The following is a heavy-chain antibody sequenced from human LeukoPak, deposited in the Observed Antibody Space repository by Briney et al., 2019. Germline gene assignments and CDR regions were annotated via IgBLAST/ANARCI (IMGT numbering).Heavy chain of an antibody. J-gene: IGHJ3*02. CDR2: IIPIFGTA. V-gene: IGHV1-69*05. Sequence: ASVKVSCKASGGTFSSYAISWVRQAPGQGLEWMRGIIPIFGTANYAQKFQGRVTITTDESTSTAYMELSSLRSEDTAVYYCARELITFGGVIVTDDAFDIWGQGTMVTVSS. CDR3: ARELITFGGVIVTDDAFDI. D-gene: IGHD3-16*02. CDR1: GGTFSSYA.